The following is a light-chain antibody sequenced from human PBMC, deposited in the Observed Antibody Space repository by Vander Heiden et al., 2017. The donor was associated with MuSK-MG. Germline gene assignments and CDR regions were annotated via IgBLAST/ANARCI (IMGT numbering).Light chain of an antibody. CDR3: QQSYTSPIT. Sequence: DIQMTQSPSSLSASVGDRVTITCRASQNIGKNLNWYQQIAGKAPKLLIYSASFLQSGVPSRLSRSGSGTDFSLTMRNLQPDDFAAYFCQQSYTSPITFGGGTKVDIK. CDR1: QNIGKN. CDR2: SAS. V-gene: IGKV1-39*01. J-gene: IGKJ4*01.